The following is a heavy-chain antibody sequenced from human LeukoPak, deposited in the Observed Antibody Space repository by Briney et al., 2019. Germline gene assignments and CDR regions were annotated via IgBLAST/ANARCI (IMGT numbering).Heavy chain of an antibody. V-gene: IGHV3-53*01. D-gene: IGHD1-14*01. CDR1: GFIVSSNY. CDR3: TGDVYQH. CDR2: IYSADST. Sequence: TGGSLRLSCAASGFIVSSNYMSWVRQAPGKGLEWVSVIYSADSTYYADSVKGRFTISRDNSKNTVYLQMNSLRAEDTAVYYCTGDVYQHWGQGTLVTVSS. J-gene: IGHJ1*01.